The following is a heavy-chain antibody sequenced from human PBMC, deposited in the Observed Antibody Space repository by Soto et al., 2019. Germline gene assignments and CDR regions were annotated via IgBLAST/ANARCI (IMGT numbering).Heavy chain of an antibody. D-gene: IGHD1-26*01. V-gene: IGHV4-34*01. Sequence: PSETLPLPCAVYGGSLSGYYWSWIRKPPGKGLEWIGEINHSGSTNYNPSLKSRVTISVDTSKKQFSLKLSSVTAADTAVYYCARPAEVGAVYYYYGMDVWGQGTTVTVSS. CDR3: ARPAEVGAVYYYYGMDV. CDR2: INHSGST. CDR1: GGSLSGYY. J-gene: IGHJ6*02.